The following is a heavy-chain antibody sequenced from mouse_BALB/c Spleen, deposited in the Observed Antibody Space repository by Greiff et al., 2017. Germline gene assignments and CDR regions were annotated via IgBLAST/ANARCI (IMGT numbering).Heavy chain of an antibody. CDR3: ARGDGKAWFAY. CDR2: ISSGGSYT. CDR1: GFTFSSYA. J-gene: IGHJ3*01. D-gene: IGHD2-1*01. V-gene: IGHV5-9-4*01. Sequence: EVKLVESGGDLVKPGGSLKLSCAASGFTFSSYAMSWVRQSPEKRLEWVAEISSGGSYTYYPDTVTGRFTISRDNAKNTLYLEMSSLRSEDTAMYYCARGDGKAWFAYWGQGTLVTVSA.